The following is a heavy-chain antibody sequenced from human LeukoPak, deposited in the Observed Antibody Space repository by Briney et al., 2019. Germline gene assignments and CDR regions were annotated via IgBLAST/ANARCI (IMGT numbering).Heavy chain of an antibody. Sequence: GASVKVSCKASGFTFTSSAVQWVRQARGQRLEWIGWIVVGSGNTNYAQKFQERVTITRDMSTSTAYMELSSLRSEDTAVYYCAADQISSGYVGDLDYWGQGTLVTVSS. J-gene: IGHJ4*02. CDR1: GFTFTSSA. V-gene: IGHV1-58*01. CDR3: AADQISSGYVGDLDY. CDR2: IVVGSGNT. D-gene: IGHD3-22*01.